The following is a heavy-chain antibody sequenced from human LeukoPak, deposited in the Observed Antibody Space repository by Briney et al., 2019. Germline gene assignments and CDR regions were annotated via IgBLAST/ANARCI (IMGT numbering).Heavy chain of an antibody. CDR1: GFTFSSYG. D-gene: IGHD5-18*01. Sequence: GGSLRLSCAASGFTFSSYGMHWVRQAPGKGLEWVAFIRYDGTNKYYVDSVKGRFTISRDNSKNTLYLQMNSLRAEDTAVYYCARHLSGITGYTYGRGIDYWGQGTLVTVSS. CDR3: ARHLSGITGYTYGRGIDY. V-gene: IGHV3-30*02. J-gene: IGHJ4*02. CDR2: IRYDGTNK.